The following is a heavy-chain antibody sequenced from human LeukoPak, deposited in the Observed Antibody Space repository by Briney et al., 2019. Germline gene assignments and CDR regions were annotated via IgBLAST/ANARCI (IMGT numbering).Heavy chain of an antibody. D-gene: IGHD3/OR15-3a*01. Sequence: PSETLSLTCAVSGGSISSSNWWSWVRQPPGKGLEWIGEIYHSGSTNYNPSLKSRVTISVDKSKNQLSLKLSSVTAADTAVYYCARELRTGYYAHFDYWGQGTLVTVSS. CDR1: GGSISSSNW. CDR2: IYHSGST. CDR3: ARELRTGYYAHFDY. J-gene: IGHJ4*02. V-gene: IGHV4-4*02.